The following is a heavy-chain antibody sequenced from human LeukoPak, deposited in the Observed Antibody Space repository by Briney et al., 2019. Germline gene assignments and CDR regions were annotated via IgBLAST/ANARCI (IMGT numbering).Heavy chain of an antibody. CDR1: GFTFSSYS. CDR2: ISSSSSYI. CDR3: ARGLGGNHGY. Sequence: AXGFTFSSYSMNWVRQAPGKGLEWVSSISSSSSYIYYADSVKGRFTISRDNAKNSLYLQMNSLRAEDTAVYYCARGLGGNHGYWGQGTLVTVSS. J-gene: IGHJ4*02. V-gene: IGHV3-21*01. D-gene: IGHD4-23*01.